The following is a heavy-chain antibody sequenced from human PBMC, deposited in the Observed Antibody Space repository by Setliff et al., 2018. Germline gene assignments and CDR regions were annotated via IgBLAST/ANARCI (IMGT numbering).Heavy chain of an antibody. D-gene: IGHD2-2*01. CDR2: ISGYDGNT. CDR1: GYTFTTYG. J-gene: IGHJ3*01. V-gene: IGHV1-18*01. Sequence: GASVKVSCKASGYTFTTYGISWVRQAPGQGLEWMGWISGYDGNTVYAQKFQGRVTMTTDTSTGTGYMELRSLRSDDTAVYFCARFGGSCSSSSCYASDLWGQGTMVTVSS. CDR3: ARFGGSCSSSSCYASDL.